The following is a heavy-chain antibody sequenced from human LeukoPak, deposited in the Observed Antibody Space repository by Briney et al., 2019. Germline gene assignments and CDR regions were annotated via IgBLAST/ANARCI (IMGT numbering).Heavy chain of an antibody. J-gene: IGHJ4*02. CDR3: ARDTRAAGWYLDY. Sequence: SETLPLTCTVSGGSISSYYWSWIRQPPGKGLEWIGYIYYSGSTNYNPSLKSRVTISVDTSKNQFSLKLSSVTAADTAVYYCARDTRAAGWYLDYWGQGTLVTVSS. D-gene: IGHD6-19*01. V-gene: IGHV4-59*01. CDR2: IYYSGST. CDR1: GGSISSYY.